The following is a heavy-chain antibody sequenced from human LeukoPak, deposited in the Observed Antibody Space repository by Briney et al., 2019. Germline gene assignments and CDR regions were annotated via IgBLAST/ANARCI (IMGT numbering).Heavy chain of an antibody. Sequence: GGSLRLSCAASGFTLSSYWMYWVRQTPGKGLVWVSRINSDGSSTTYADSVKGRFTISRDNAKNTLFLQMNSLRVEDTAVYYCARGISSGWYSPGIDYWGQGTLVTASS. J-gene: IGHJ4*02. CDR2: INSDGSST. V-gene: IGHV3-74*01. CDR3: ARGISSGWYSPGIDY. D-gene: IGHD6-19*01. CDR1: GFTLSSYW.